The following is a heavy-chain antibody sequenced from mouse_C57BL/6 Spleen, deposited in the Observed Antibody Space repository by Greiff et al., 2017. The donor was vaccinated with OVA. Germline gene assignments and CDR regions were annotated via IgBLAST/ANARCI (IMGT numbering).Heavy chain of an antibody. D-gene: IGHD2-1*01. CDR1: GFSLTSYA. Sequence: VKLQESGPGLVAPSQSLSITCTVSGFSLTSYAISWVRQPPGKGLEWLGVIWTGGGTNYNSALKSRLSISKDNSKSQVFLKMNSLQTDDTARYYCARNLGLYFEDWYFDVWGTGTTVTVSS. V-gene: IGHV2-9-1*01. CDR2: IWTGGGT. CDR3: ARNLGLYFEDWYFDV. J-gene: IGHJ1*03.